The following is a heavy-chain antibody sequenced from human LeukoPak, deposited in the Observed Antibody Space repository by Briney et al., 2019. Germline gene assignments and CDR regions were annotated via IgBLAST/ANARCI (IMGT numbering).Heavy chain of an antibody. CDR2: INTDGTVT. CDR3: ATKQWLGAPLDS. CDR1: GFTFSKYW. Sequence: GGTLRLSCAASGFTFSKYWMLWVRQAPGKGLESVSRINTDGTVTTYADSVKGRFTDSRDIADHTMFLQMNSVRDEDTAVYYCATKQWLGAPLDSWGQGTPVTVSS. D-gene: IGHD6-19*01. J-gene: IGHJ4*02. V-gene: IGHV3-74*01.